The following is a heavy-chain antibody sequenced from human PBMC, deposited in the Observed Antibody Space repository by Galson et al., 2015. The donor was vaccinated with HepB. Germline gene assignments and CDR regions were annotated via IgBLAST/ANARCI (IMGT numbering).Heavy chain of an antibody. CDR3: ARARRHSTPDPHHFDY. V-gene: IGHV3-7*01. Sequence: SLRLSCAASGFTLRNYWMSWVRQAPGKGLEWVANINADGSEKYYVDSVRGRFTISRDNAENSVSLQMNSLRAEDTAVHYCARARRHSTPDPHHFDYWGQGSLVTVSS. D-gene: IGHD6-13*01. J-gene: IGHJ4*02. CDR2: INADGSEK. CDR1: GFTLRNYW.